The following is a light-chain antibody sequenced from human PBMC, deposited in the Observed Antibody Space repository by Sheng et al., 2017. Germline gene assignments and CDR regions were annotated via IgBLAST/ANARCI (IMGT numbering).Light chain of an antibody. CDR2: KAS. V-gene: IGKV1-5*03. J-gene: IGKJ1*01. CDR1: QSISNW. Sequence: DIRMTQSPSTLSASVGDRVTITCRASQSISNWLAWYQQKPGKAPKLLIYKASSLESGVPSRFSGSGSGTEFTLTISSLQPDDFATYYCQQYNSYSRTFGQGTKVE. CDR3: QQYNSYSRT.